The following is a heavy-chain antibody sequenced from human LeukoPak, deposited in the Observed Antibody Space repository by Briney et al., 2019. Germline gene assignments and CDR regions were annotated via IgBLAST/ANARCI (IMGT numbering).Heavy chain of an antibody. Sequence: GGSLRLSCAASGFTFSSYWMSWVRQAPGKGLEWVSAISGSGGSTYYADSVKGRFTISRDNSKNTLYLQMNSLRAEDTAVYYCAKVEAYYDSSGYYYFDYWGQGTLVTVSS. D-gene: IGHD3-22*01. CDR1: GFTFSSYW. J-gene: IGHJ4*02. CDR3: AKVEAYYDSSGYYYFDY. V-gene: IGHV3-23*01. CDR2: ISGSGGST.